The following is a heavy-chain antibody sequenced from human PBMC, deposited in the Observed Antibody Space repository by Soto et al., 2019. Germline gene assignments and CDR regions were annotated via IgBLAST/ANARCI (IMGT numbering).Heavy chain of an antibody. Sequence: SETLSLTCTVSGGSISSGGYYWSWIRQHPGKGLEWIGYIYYSGSTYYNPSLKSRVTISVDTSKNQFSLKLSSVTAADTAVYYCARDAEYSSSSVHYYGMDVWGQGTTVTVSS. D-gene: IGHD6-6*01. CDR1: GGSISSGGYY. CDR3: ARDAEYSSSSVHYYGMDV. CDR2: IYYSGST. V-gene: IGHV4-31*03. J-gene: IGHJ6*02.